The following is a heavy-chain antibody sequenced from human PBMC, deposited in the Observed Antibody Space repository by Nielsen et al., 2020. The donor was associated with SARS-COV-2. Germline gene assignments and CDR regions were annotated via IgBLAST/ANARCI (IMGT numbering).Heavy chain of an antibody. CDR1: GFTFSHYG. V-gene: IGHV3-30*18. CDR3: AKDLKYYDILTGYMQISYPRRYYYYGMDV. CDR2: ISYDGSNK. Sequence: GESLKISCAASGFTFSHYGMHWVRQAPGKGLEWVAVISYDGSNKYYADSVKGRFTISRDNSKNTLYLQMNSLRAEDTAVYYCAKDLKYYDILTGYMQISYPRRYYYYGMDVWGQGTTVTVSS. J-gene: IGHJ6*02. D-gene: IGHD3-9*01.